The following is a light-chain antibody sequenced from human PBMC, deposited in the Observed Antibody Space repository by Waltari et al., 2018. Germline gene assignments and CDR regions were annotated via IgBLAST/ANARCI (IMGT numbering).Light chain of an antibody. J-gene: IGKJ1*01. CDR2: KVF. Sequence: IVLTQSPGTLFMSPGEGVTLSCRASQGLNRALAWYQQKPGQAPRLLIYKVFNRATGIPDRFSGSGSGTEFSLTISRLEPEDFAVYYCQHYVRLPATFGQGTRVEIK. CDR3: QHYVRLPAT. V-gene: IGKV3-20*01. CDR1: QGLNRA.